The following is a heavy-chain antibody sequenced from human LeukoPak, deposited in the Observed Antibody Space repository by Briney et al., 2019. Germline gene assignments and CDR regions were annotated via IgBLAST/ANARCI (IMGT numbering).Heavy chain of an antibody. Sequence: PGGSLRLSCAASGFTFSSYWMHWVRQAPGKGLEWVSVIYSGGSTYYADSVKGRFTISRDNSQNTLYFQMNSLRAEDTAVYYCAREAGSGTYHYYYMDVWGKGTTVTVSS. V-gene: IGHV3-66*02. D-gene: IGHD3-10*01. J-gene: IGHJ6*03. CDR2: IYSGGST. CDR3: AREAGSGTYHYYYMDV. CDR1: GFTFSSYW.